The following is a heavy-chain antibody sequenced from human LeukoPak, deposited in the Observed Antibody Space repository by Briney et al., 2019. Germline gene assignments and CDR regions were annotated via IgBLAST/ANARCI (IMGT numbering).Heavy chain of an antibody. CDR3: ARVGDSGSYDLDY. CDR1: GYTFSGYY. Sequence: GASVKVSCKASGYTFSGYYMHWVRQAPGQGLEWMGWINPNSGGTKSAQKFQGRVTMTRDTSISTAYMELSRLRSDDTAVYYCARVGDSGSYDLDYWGQGTLVTVSS. J-gene: IGHJ4*02. CDR2: INPNSGGT. D-gene: IGHD1-26*01. V-gene: IGHV1-2*02.